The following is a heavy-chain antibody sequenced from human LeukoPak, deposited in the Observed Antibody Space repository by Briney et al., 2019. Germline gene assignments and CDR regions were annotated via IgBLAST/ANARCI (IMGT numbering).Heavy chain of an antibody. CDR2: ISGSGGST. Sequence: GGSLRPSCAASGFTFSSYAMSWVRQAPGKGLEWVSAISGSGGSTYYADSVKGQFTISRDNSKNTLYLQMNSLRAEDTAVYYCAKDLFVVVTAIGTWGQGTLVTVSS. V-gene: IGHV3-23*01. J-gene: IGHJ5*02. CDR1: GFTFSSYA. CDR3: AKDLFVVVTAIGT. D-gene: IGHD2-21*02.